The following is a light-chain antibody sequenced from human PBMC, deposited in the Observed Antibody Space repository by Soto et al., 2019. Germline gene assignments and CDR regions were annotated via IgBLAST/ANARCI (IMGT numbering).Light chain of an antibody. CDR3: QSYDSSLNNSGL. J-gene: IGLJ3*02. CDR2: ADV. CDR1: TSNIGAGFG. V-gene: IGLV1-40*01. Sequence: QSVLTQPPSVSGAPGRRVTISCTGSTSNIGAGFGVHWYQQLPGAGPKVVIYADVNRPSGVPDRFSGSKSGTSASLTITGLQAEDEAVYYCQSYDSSLNNSGLFGGGTKLTVL.